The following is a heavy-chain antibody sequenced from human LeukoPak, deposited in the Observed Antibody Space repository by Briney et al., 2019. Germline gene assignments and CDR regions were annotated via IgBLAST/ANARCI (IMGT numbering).Heavy chain of an antibody. V-gene: IGHV4-31*03. CDR3: TRGGFFGSGSLFDS. CDR1: GGSVSSGGSY. Sequence: SQTLSLTCSVSGGSVSSGGSYWTWIRQRPGKGLEWIGYIYYSGFTFYSPSLKTRFFISLDTSENQVSLKVNSVTAADTAVYYCTRGGFFGSGSLFDSWGQGTLVTVSS. CDR2: IYYSGFT. J-gene: IGHJ4*02. D-gene: IGHD3-10*01.